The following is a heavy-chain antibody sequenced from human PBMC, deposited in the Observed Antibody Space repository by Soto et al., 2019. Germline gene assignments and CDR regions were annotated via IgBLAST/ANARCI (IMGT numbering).Heavy chain of an antibody. J-gene: IGHJ3*02. CDR3: ASGPGLGQTPASRYYYDSSGPGAFDI. CDR1: GYTFSNFW. V-gene: IGHV5-51*01. Sequence: GESLKISCQCSGYTFSNFWIAWVRQLPGKGLEYMGIIYPGDSETRYSPSFHGKVTISADRSIGTAYLQWNSLEASDSAMYYCASGPGLGQTPASRYYYDSSGPGAFDIWGQGTMVTVSS. CDR2: IYPGDSET. D-gene: IGHD3-22*01.